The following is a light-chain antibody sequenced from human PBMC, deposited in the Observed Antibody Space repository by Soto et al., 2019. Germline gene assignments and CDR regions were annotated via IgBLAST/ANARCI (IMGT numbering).Light chain of an antibody. J-gene: IGKJ1*01. CDR1: QGIRND. CDR3: LQDYSYPWT. Sequence: AIQTTQSPSSLSASVGDRVTITCRASQGIRNDLGWYQQKPGKAPKLLIFAASSLQSGAPSRFSGSGSGTDFTLTISSLRPEDFASYYCLQDYSYPWTFGQGTKVEIK. CDR2: AAS. V-gene: IGKV1-6*01.